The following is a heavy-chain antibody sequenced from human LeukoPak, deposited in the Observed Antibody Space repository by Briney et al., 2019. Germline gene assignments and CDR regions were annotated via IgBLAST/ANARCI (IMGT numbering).Heavy chain of an antibody. Sequence: GGSLRLSCAASGFDFSWSGMHWVRQAPGKGLEWMAVISNDGINKYYAASVRGRFTISRDDSKSTLYLQMNSLTDDDTAVYYCAKDRLQGYYYAMDVWGQGTTVTVSS. CDR1: GFDFSWSG. CDR2: ISNDGINK. J-gene: IGHJ6*02. D-gene: IGHD4-11*01. V-gene: IGHV3-30*18. CDR3: AKDRLQGYYYAMDV.